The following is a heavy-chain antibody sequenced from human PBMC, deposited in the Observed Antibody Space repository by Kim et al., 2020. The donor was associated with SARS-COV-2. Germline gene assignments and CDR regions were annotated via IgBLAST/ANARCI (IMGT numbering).Heavy chain of an antibody. Sequence: GGSLRLSCAASGFTFSSYGMHWVRQAPGKGLEWVAVIWYDGSNKYYADSVKGRFTISRDNSKNTLYLQMNSLRAEDTAVYYCAKELAVLWPYYYGSGSQIPLIGLDVWGQGTTVTVSS. V-gene: IGHV3-33*06. J-gene: IGHJ6*02. D-gene: IGHD3-10*01. CDR3: AKELAVLWPYYYGSGSQIPLIGLDV. CDR2: IWYDGSNK. CDR1: GFTFSSYG.